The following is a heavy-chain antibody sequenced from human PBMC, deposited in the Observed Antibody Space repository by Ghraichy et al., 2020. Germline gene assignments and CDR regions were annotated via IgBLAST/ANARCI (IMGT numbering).Heavy chain of an antibody. V-gene: IGHV1-18*01. CDR1: GYTFTSYG. J-gene: IGHJ4*02. Sequence: ASVKVSCKASGYTFTSYGISWVRQAPGQGLEWMGWISAYNGNTNYAQKLQGRVTMTTDTSTSTAYMELRSLRSDDTAVYYCARVGDYVWGSYRPFDYWGQGTLVTVSS. CDR3: ARVGDYVWGSYRPFDY. D-gene: IGHD3-16*02. CDR2: ISAYNGNT.